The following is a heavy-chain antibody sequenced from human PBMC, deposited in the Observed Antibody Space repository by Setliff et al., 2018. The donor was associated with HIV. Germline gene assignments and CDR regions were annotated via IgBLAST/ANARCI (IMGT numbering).Heavy chain of an antibody. CDR2: ISYSGNI. V-gene: IGHV4-39*01. Sequence: GGSISSSSYYWGWIRQPPGKGLEWIGSISYSGNIYYNASLKSRVTISLDTSKRQLSLRLTSVTAADTAVYYCARHVILLEWLSYFYMDVWGKGATVTVSS. CDR1: GGSISSSSYY. D-gene: IGHD6-19*01. CDR3: ARHVILLEWLSYFYMDV. J-gene: IGHJ6*03.